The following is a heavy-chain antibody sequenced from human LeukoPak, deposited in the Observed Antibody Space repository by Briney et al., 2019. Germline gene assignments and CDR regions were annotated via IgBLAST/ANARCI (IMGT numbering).Heavy chain of an antibody. CDR2: IYHSGST. CDR3: ARVGDSSSLAY. V-gene: IGHV4-34*01. J-gene: IGHJ4*02. CDR1: GGSFSGYY. D-gene: IGHD6-6*01. Sequence: PSETLSLTCAVYGGSFSGYYWSWIRQPPGKGLEWIGYIYHSGSTYYNPSLKSRVTISVDRSKNQFSLKLSSVTAADTAVYYCARVGDSSSLAYWGQGTLVTVSS.